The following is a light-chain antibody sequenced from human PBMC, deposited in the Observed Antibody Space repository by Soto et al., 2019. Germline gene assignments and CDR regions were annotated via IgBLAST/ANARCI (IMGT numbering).Light chain of an antibody. CDR1: QNVGTF. CDR3: LQRSSWPLT. Sequence: IVLTQSPATLSLSPGERATLSCRASQNVGTFLTWLQQKPGQAPRLLIYDASNRATGIPARFSGSGSETDFTLTISSLEPEDFVVYYCLQRSSWPLTFGGGTKVEIK. V-gene: IGKV3-11*01. J-gene: IGKJ4*01. CDR2: DAS.